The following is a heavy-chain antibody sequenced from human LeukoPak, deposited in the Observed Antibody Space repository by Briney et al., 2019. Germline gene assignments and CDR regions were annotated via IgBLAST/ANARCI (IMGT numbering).Heavy chain of an antibody. J-gene: IGHJ4*02. Sequence: GESLKISCKGSGYSFTIYWIAWVRQMPGKGLEFLGIIYPHDSETIYSPSFQGQVTVSADKSISTAYLQWNSLKASDTAMYYCARVDRRGYSDYTAILPDYWGQGTLVTVSS. V-gene: IGHV5-51*01. CDR1: GYSFTIYW. D-gene: IGHD5-12*01. CDR2: IYPHDSET. CDR3: ARVDRRGYSDYTAILPDY.